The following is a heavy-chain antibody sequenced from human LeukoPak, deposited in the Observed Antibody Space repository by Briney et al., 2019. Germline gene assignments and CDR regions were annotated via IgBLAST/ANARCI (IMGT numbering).Heavy chain of an antibody. CDR1: GYTFTSYY. CDR2: INPSGGST. V-gene: IGHV1-46*01. D-gene: IGHD2-2*02. Sequence: ASVKVSCKASGYTFTSYYMHWVRQAPGQGLEWMGIINPSGGSTSYAQKFQGRVTMTRDTSTSTVYMELSSLRSEDTAVYYCARAGYCSSTSCYKEEYYYYYGMDVWGQGTTVTVSS. J-gene: IGHJ6*02. CDR3: ARAGYCSSTSCYKEEYYYYYGMDV.